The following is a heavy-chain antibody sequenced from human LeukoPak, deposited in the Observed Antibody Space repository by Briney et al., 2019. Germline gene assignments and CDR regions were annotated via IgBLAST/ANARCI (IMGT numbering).Heavy chain of an antibody. V-gene: IGHV1-18*01. CDR3: ARLVATRKNGWFDP. CDR1: GYTFTSYG. Sequence: ASVKVSCKASGYTFTSYGISWVRQAPGQGLEWMGWISAYNGNTNYAQKLQGRVTMTTDTSTSTAYMELRSLRSDDTAVYYCARLVATRKNGWFDPWAREPWSPSPQ. J-gene: IGHJ5*02. D-gene: IGHD5-12*01. CDR2: ISAYNGNT.